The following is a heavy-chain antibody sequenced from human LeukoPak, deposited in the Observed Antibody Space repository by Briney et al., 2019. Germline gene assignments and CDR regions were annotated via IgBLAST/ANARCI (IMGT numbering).Heavy chain of an antibody. CDR1: GYIFTSNW. J-gene: IGHJ4*02. CDR3: ARQTRDGSGSRGYPFDF. D-gene: IGHD3-10*01. V-gene: IGHV5-51*01. CDR2: IYPGDSHT. Sequence: GESLKISCKGSGYIFTSNWIGWVRQMPGKGLEWMGFIYPGDSHTRYDPSFEGQVTISADKSISTAYLQWSSLKASDTAMYYCARQTRDGSGSRGYPFDFWGQGALVTVSS.